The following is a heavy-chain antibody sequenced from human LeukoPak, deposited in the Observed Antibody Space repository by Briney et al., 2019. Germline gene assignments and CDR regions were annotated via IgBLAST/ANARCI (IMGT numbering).Heavy chain of an antibody. CDR1: GYTFTSYG. Sequence: ASVKVSCKASGYTFTSYGISWVRQAPGQGLEWMGWISAYNGNTNYAQKLQGRVTMTRDTSTSTVYMELSSLRSEDTAVYYCARELGIAARRYFDCWGQGTLVTVSS. J-gene: IGHJ4*02. D-gene: IGHD6-6*01. V-gene: IGHV1-18*01. CDR2: ISAYNGNT. CDR3: ARELGIAARRYFDC.